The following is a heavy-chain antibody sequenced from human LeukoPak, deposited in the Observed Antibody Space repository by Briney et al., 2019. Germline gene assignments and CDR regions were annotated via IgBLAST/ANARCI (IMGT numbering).Heavy chain of an antibody. CDR3: ARHQSLTTTPGFDH. CDR2: IYHSGST. Sequence: PSETLSLTCAVSGYSIRCGDYWGWIRQSPGKGLEWIGSIYHSGSTHYNPSLKSRVTISVDTSKNQFSLMLSSVTAADTAVYYCARHQSLTTTPGFDHWGQRTLVTVSS. CDR1: GYSIRCGDY. V-gene: IGHV4-38-2*01. J-gene: IGHJ4*02. D-gene: IGHD4-11*01.